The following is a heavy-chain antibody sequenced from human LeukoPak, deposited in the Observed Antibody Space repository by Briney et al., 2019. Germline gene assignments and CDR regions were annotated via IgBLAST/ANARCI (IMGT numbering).Heavy chain of an antibody. CDR3: ARDKGGVVVVAATRDDGFDI. D-gene: IGHD2-15*01. CDR2: IDHRGGT. J-gene: IGHJ3*02. CDR1: GYSISSGYY. V-gene: IGHV4-38-2*02. Sequence: SETLFLTCNVSGYSISSGYYWGWIRQPPGNGLEWIASIDHRGGTYHSPSLKSRVTLSVDMPNNQFSLKLNSVTAADTAVYYCARDKGGVVVVAATRDDGFDIWGQGTMVSVSS.